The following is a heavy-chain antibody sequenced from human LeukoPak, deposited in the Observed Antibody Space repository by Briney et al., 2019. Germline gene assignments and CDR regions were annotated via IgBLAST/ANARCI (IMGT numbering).Heavy chain of an antibody. Sequence: SETLSLTCTVSGGSISGYYWTWIRQLPGKGLEWVGYIYNSGITNYNPSLKSRVTVSVDTSKNQYSLRLTSVTAADTAVYYCARSVPSLDYLFDSWGHGTLVTVSS. CDR3: ARSVPSLDYLFDS. J-gene: IGHJ5*01. CDR1: GGSISGYY. V-gene: IGHV4-59*08. D-gene: IGHD4-11*01. CDR2: IYNSGIT.